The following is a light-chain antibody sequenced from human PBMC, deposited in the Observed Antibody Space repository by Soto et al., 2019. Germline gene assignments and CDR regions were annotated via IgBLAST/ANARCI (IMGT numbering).Light chain of an antibody. Sequence: EIVMTQSPATLSVSPGERAALSCRASQSIRSNLAWYQQKPGQAPRLLIYGASTRATGIPARVSGSGSGTEFTLTITSLQSEDFAVHYCQQYHNWPLTFGQGTKLEI. V-gene: IGKV3-15*01. J-gene: IGKJ2*01. CDR2: GAS. CDR1: QSIRSN. CDR3: QQYHNWPLT.